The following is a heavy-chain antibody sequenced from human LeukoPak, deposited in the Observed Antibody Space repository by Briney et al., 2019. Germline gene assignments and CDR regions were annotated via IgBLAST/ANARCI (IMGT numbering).Heavy chain of an antibody. D-gene: IGHD3-22*01. CDR1: GFTVSSNY. J-gene: IGHJ4*02. V-gene: IGHV3-53*01. CDR3: AKGITMIVVPNY. Sequence: GGSLRLSCAASGFTVSSNYMSWVRQAPGKGLEWVSVLYSGGSTYYADSVKGRFTISRDNSKNTLYLQMNSLRAEDTAVYYCAKGITMIVVPNYWGQGTLVTVSS. CDR2: LYSGGST.